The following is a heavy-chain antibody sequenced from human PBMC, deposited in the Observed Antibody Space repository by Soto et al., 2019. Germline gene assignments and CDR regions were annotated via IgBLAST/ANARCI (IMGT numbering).Heavy chain of an antibody. CDR2: LSYSEST. D-gene: IGHD3-10*01. Sequence: SETLSLTCTVSGDSISGCSWSWIRQPPGKGLEWIGYLSYSESTTSTPSLKSRVTISVDTSKNQFSLELSSVTAADTAVYFCARDGGTYLTRYFDSWGQGALVTVSS. V-gene: IGHV4-59*01. J-gene: IGHJ4*02. CDR1: GDSISGCS. CDR3: ARDGGTYLTRYFDS.